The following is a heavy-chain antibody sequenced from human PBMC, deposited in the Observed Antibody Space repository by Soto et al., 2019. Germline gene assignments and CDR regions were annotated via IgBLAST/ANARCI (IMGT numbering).Heavy chain of an antibody. V-gene: IGHV1-18*01. CDR2: ISAYNGNT. CDR3: VRDWAAAGPFDY. Sequence: ASVKVSCKASGDTFTSYGISWVRQAPGQGLEWMGWISAYNGNTNYAQKLQGRVTMTTDTSTSTAYMELRSLRSDDTAVYYCVRDWAAAGPFDYWGQGTLVTVSS. J-gene: IGHJ4*02. D-gene: IGHD6-13*01. CDR1: GDTFTSYG.